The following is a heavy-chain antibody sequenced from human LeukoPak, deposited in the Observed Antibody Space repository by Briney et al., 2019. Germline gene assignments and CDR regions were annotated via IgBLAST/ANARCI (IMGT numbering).Heavy chain of an antibody. D-gene: IGHD1-26*01. CDR3: ARDGSGSYSAI. CDR1: GFSFSSYS. V-gene: IGHV3-48*01. J-gene: IGHJ3*02. Sequence: GGSLRLSCAASGFSFSSYSMTWIRQAPGKGLEWVSYVSSSGDTIYHADSVKGRFTISRDNAKNSLYLQMNSLRAEDTAVYYCARDGSGSYSAIWGQGTMVTVPS. CDR2: VSSSGDTI.